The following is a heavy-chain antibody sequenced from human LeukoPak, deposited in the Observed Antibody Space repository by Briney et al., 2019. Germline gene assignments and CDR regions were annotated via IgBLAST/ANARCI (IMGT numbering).Heavy chain of an antibody. CDR3: ARDPTDIVVVPAAIDYYCYMDV. J-gene: IGHJ6*03. V-gene: IGHV3-30*04. Sequence: GGSLRLSCAASGFTFSSYAMHWVRQAPGKGLEWVAVISYDGSIKYYADSVKGRFTISRDNSKNTLYLQMNSLRAEDTAVYYCARDPTDIVVVPAAIDYYCYMDVWGKGTTVTVSS. CDR1: GFTFSSYA. CDR2: ISYDGSIK. D-gene: IGHD2-2*01.